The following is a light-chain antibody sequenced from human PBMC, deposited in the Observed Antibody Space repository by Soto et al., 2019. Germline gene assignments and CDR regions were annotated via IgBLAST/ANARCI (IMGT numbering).Light chain of an antibody. CDR2: GAS. Sequence: EIVMTQSPATLSVSPGERATLSCRASQSISSNLGWYQQKPGQAPRLLIFGASTRATGIPASFSGSGSGTEFTLTISSLQSDDFALNYCQQYLHWPISFGQGTRLESK. V-gene: IGKV3-15*01. CDR3: QQYLHWPIS. J-gene: IGKJ5*01. CDR1: QSISSN.